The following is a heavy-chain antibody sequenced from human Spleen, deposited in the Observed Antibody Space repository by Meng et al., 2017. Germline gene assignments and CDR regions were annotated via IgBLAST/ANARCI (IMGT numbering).Heavy chain of an antibody. D-gene: IGHD3-10*01. Sequence: QVQVVQLGAEVKKPGASVKVSCKTSGYTFTGYHIHWVRQAPGQGLEWMGRINPNSDDTNYAQKFQGRVAMTRDTSISTAYMELSRLRSDDTAVYYCARATLITMVRGVIIRNWFDPWGQGTLVTVSS. CDR1: GYTFTGYH. CDR2: INPNSDDT. J-gene: IGHJ5*02. CDR3: ARATLITMVRGVIIRNWFDP. V-gene: IGHV1-2*06.